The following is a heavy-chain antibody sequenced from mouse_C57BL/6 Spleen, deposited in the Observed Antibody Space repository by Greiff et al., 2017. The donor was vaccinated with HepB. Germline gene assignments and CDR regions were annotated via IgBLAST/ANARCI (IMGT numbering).Heavy chain of an antibody. D-gene: IGHD2-4*01. CDR3: ARFSYDYDEGWFAY. J-gene: IGHJ3*01. CDR2: IDPSDSYT. CDR1: GYTFTSYW. Sequence: QVQLQQPGAELVRPGTSVKLSCKASGYTFTSYWMHWVKQRPGQGLEWIGVIDPSDSYTNYNQKFKGKATLTVDTSSSTAYMQLSSLTSEDSAVYYCARFSYDYDEGWFAYWGQGTLVTVSA. V-gene: IGHV1-59*01.